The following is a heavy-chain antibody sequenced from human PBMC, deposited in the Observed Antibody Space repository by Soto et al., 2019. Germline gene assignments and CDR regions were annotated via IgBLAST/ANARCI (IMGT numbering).Heavy chain of an antibody. D-gene: IGHD3-10*01. CDR2: INHSGST. CDR1: GGSFSGYY. Sequence: QVQLQQWGAGLLKPSETLSLTCAVYGGSFSGYYWSWIRQPPGKGLEWIGEINHSGSTNYNPSLKSRVTISVDTSKNQFSLKLSSVTAADTAVYYCARGPYCSGSQDAFDIWGQGTMVTVSS. J-gene: IGHJ3*02. V-gene: IGHV4-34*01. CDR3: ARGPYCSGSQDAFDI.